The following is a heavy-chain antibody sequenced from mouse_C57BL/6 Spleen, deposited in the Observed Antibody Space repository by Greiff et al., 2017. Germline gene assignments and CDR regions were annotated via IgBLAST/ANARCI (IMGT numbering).Heavy chain of an antibody. Sequence: QVQLQQSGAELVMPGASVKLSCKASGYTFTSYWMHWVKQRPGQGLEWIGEIDPSDSYTNYNQKFKGKSTLTVDKSSSTAYMQLSSLTSEDSAVYYCARPSTVVEGLAYWGQGTLVTVSA. CDR3: ARPSTVVEGLAY. J-gene: IGHJ3*01. CDR1: GYTFTSYW. D-gene: IGHD1-1*01. V-gene: IGHV1-69*01. CDR2: IDPSDSYT.